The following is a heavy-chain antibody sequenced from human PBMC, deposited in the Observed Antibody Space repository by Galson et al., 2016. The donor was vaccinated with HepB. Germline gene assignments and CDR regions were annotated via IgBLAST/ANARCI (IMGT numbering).Heavy chain of an antibody. CDR3: ARGVGFYT. J-gene: IGHJ4*02. CDR2: ISSNNGGGAI. V-gene: IGHV3-11*01. D-gene: IGHD3-3*01. CDR1: GFTLSDSY. Sequence: SLRLSCAASGFTLSDSYMAWIRLAPGKGLEWISYISSNNGGGAIYYADSVQGRFTPSRDNAKNSLSLQMNSLRAEDTAVYYCARGVGFYTWGQGTRVTVSS.